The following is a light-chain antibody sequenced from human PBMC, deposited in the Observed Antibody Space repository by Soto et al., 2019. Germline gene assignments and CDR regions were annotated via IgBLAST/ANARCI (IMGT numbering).Light chain of an antibody. CDR3: SSYTSSSTYVV. CDR2: DVS. J-gene: IGLJ2*01. CDR1: SSDVGGYNY. Sequence: QSVLTQPASVSGSPGQSITISRTGTSSDVGGYNYVSWYQQHPGKAPKLMIYDVSNRPSGVSNRFYGSKSGNTASLTISGLQAEDEADYYCSSYTSSSTYVVFGGGTKLTVL. V-gene: IGLV2-14*01.